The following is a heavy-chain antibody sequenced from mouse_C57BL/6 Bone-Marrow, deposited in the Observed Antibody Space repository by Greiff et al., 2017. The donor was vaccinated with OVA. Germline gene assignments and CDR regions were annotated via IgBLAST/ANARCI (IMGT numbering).Heavy chain of an antibody. CDR2: ISYSGST. CDR3: ARLLLRSYWYFDV. V-gene: IGHV3-8*01. Sequence: EVQLQQSGPGLAKPSQTLSLTCSVTGYSITSDYWNWIRKFPGNKLEYMGYISYSGSTYYNPSLKSRISITLDTSKNQYYLQLNSVTTEDTATYYCARLLLRSYWYFDVWGTGTTVTVSS. J-gene: IGHJ1*03. D-gene: IGHD1-1*01. CDR1: GYSITSDY.